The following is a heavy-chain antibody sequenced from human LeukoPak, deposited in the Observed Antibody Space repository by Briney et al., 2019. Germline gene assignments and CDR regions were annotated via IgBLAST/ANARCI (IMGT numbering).Heavy chain of an antibody. CDR2: IDTSGRT. CDR1: GGSINSGSYY. D-gene: IGHD3-3*01. V-gene: IGHV4-61*02. Sequence: SQTLSLTCTVSGGSINSGSYYWSWIRQPAGKGLEWLGRIDTSGRTNYNPSLKSRVTISVDTPKNQFSLRLSSVTAADTAVYYCARDRRSLYDFWSGYYMGGYFDYWGQGTLVTVSS. CDR3: ARDRRSLYDFWSGYYMGGYFDY. J-gene: IGHJ4*02.